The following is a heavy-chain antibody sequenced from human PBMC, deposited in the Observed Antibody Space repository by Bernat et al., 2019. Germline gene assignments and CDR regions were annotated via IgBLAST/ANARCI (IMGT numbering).Heavy chain of an antibody. CDR3: ARDVSYGDYVGGVSDY. CDR1: GYTFTRYG. CDR2: ISAYNDNT. J-gene: IGHJ4*02. V-gene: IGHV1-18*01. D-gene: IGHD4-17*01. Sequence: QVQLVQSGAEVKKPGASVKVSCKASGYTFTRYGISWVRQAPGQGLEWMGWISAYNDNTNYAQKLQCRVTMTTDKSTSTAYMELRSLRSDDTAVYYCARDVSYGDYVGGVSDYWGQGTLVTVSS.